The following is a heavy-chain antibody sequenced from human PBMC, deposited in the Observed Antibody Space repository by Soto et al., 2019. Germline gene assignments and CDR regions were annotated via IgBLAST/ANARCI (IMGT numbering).Heavy chain of an antibody. V-gene: IGHV3-23*01. CDR2: ISDTGGNT. Sequence: GGSLRLSCAASGFTFSSYATSWVRQAPGKGLEWISSISDTGGNTYYADSMKGRFTISRDNSKNTLYLQMNSLRAEDTAVYYCAKAGPNSHGRNYFDHWGQGTLVTVSS. J-gene: IGHJ4*02. D-gene: IGHD1-26*01. CDR1: GFTFSSYA. CDR3: AKAGPNSHGRNYFDH.